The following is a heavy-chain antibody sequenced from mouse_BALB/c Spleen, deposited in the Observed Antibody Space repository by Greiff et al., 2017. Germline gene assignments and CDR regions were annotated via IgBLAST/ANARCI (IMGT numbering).Heavy chain of an antibody. D-gene: IGHD1-1*01. CDR2: IWGGGST. CDR1: GFSLSRYS. V-gene: IGHV2-6-4*01. J-gene: IGHJ3*01. Sequence: LVAPSQSLSITCTVSGFSLSRYSVHWVRQPPGKGLEWLGMIWGGGSTDYNSALKSRLSISKDNSKSQVFLKMNSLQTEDTAMYYCATDYYGSRGGFAYWGQGTLVTVSA. CDR3: ATDYYGSRGGFAY.